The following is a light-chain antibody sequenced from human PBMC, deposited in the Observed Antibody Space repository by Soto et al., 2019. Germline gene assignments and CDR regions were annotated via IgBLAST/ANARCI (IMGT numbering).Light chain of an antibody. V-gene: IGKV3-20*01. CDR3: QQYHSAPRT. CDR2: DAS. J-gene: IGKJ1*01. CDR1: QSIGSRY. Sequence: EIVLTQSPGTLSLSPGERATLSCRASQSIGSRYLAWYQQKPGQAPRLLIYDASSRATGIPDRFSGSGSGTDFTLTINRLEPEDYAVYHCQQYHSAPRTFGQGTKVEIK.